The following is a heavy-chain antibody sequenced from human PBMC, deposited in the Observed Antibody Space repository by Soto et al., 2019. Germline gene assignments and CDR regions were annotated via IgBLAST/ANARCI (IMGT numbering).Heavy chain of an antibody. Sequence: EVQLVESGGGLVQPGGSLRLSCAASGFTFNTYDIHWVRQATGKGLEWVAAIDTAGDTYYPGSVKGRFAISRENANTSLYLQMNSLRAEDTAVYYCARDKNDDFRMDVWGHGTTVTVSS. D-gene: IGHD1-1*01. CDR1: GFTFNTYD. CDR3: ARDKNDDFRMDV. CDR2: IDTAGDT. V-gene: IGHV3-13*01. J-gene: IGHJ6*02.